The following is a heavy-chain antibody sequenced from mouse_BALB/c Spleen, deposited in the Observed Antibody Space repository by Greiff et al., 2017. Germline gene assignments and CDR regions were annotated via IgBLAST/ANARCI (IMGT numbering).Heavy chain of an antibody. CDR1: GFTFSSYT. CDR3: ARDYYYGSSPIWFAY. CDR2: ISNGGGST. V-gene: IGHV5-12-2*01. Sequence: EVQVVESGGGLVQPGGSLKLSCAASGFTFSSYTMSWVRQTPEKRLEWVAYISNGGGSTYYPDTVKGRFTISGDNAKNTLYLQMSSLKSEDTAMYYCARDYYYGSSPIWFAYWGQGTLVTVSA. J-gene: IGHJ3*01. D-gene: IGHD1-1*01.